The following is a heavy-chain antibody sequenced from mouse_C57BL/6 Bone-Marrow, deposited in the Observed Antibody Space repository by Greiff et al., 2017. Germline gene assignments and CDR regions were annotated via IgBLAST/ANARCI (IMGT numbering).Heavy chain of an antibody. J-gene: IGHJ3*01. CDR3: ARDEGKAY. V-gene: IGHV5-4*01. Sequence: DVLLVESGGGLVKPGASVKLSCAASGYTFSSYAMSWVRQTPEKRLEWVATISAGGSYTYYTDNVKGRFTMARDNATSNLYLHLSDLKSEDTAVYYCARDEGKAYWGQGTLVTVSA. CDR2: ISAGGSYT. CDR1: GYTFSSYA.